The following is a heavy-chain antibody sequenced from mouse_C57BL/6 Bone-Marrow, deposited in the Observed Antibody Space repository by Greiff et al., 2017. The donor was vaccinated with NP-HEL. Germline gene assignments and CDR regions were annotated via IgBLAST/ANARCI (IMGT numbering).Heavy chain of an antibody. CDR2: IWRGGGT. CDR3: ARPSTMVTTRKGYYYAMDY. Sequence: QVQLQQSGPGLVQPSQSLSIPCPVSGFSLPSYGVHWVRQSPGKGLEWLGVIWRGGGTAYNAAFLSRLSISKDNSKSQVFFKMNSLQADDTAIYYCARPSTMVTTRKGYYYAMDYWGQGTSVTVSS. D-gene: IGHD2-2*01. CDR1: GFSLPSYG. J-gene: IGHJ4*01. V-gene: IGHV2-2*01.